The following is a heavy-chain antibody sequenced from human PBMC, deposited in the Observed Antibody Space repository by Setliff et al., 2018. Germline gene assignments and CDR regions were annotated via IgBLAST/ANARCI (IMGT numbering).Heavy chain of an antibody. Sequence: GESLKISCAASGFTFSSYWMSWVRQAPGKGLEWVANIKQDGSEKYYVDSVKGRFTVSRDNAKNSLYLQMNSLRAEDTALYYCAKPRDFRGGSSPTPDAFDIWGQGTMVTVSS. CDR1: GFTFSSYW. J-gene: IGHJ3*02. CDR2: IKQDGSEK. CDR3: AKPRDFRGGSSPTPDAFDI. D-gene: IGHD6-13*01. V-gene: IGHV3-7*03.